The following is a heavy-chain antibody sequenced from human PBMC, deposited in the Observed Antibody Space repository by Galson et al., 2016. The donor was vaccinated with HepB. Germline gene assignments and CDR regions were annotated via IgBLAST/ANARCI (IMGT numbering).Heavy chain of an antibody. D-gene: IGHD6-25*01. Sequence: SVKVSCKASGDTFTGYSIHWVRQAPGQGLEWMAWLSANSGATNYAQKFQGWVTMTSDTYISTAYMELTSLTSDATAIYYCATSTGYRSGWGAFDIWGQGTMVTVSS. CDR1: GDTFTGYS. CDR3: ATSTGYRSGWGAFDI. V-gene: IGHV1-2*04. CDR2: LSANSGAT. J-gene: IGHJ3*02.